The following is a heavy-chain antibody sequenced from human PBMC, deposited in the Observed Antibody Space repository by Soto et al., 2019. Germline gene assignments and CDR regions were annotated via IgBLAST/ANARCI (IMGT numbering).Heavy chain of an antibody. CDR2: IYHSGSI. J-gene: IGHJ3*02. Sequence: PSETLSLTCTVSNASISSRKWWTWVRQTPGKGLKWIGEIYHSGSINHNPSLKSRVTMSVDNSKNQFSLKMTSVSAADTCVYYCASKFGELLADAFDIWGQGTVVT. CDR1: NASISSRKW. D-gene: IGHD3-10*01. CDR3: ASKFGELLADAFDI. V-gene: IGHV4-4*02.